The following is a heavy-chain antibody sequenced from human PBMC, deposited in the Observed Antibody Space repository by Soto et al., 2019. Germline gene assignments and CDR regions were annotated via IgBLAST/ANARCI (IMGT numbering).Heavy chain of an antibody. CDR2: IDNSGSTT. V-gene: IGHV3-23*05. Sequence: GGSLRLSCAASTFTFGRYAMNWVRQAPGKGLEWVSTIDNSGSTTYYADSVKGRFTISRDRSKDTLYLEMNSLRAEDTAVYFCAKHYPSGKRYFDYCGLGTLVTVSS. CDR1: TFTFGRYA. CDR3: AKHYPSGKRYFDY. D-gene: IGHD3-10*01. J-gene: IGHJ4*02.